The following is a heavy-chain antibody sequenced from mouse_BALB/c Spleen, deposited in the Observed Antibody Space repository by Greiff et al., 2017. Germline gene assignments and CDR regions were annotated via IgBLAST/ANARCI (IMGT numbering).Heavy chain of an antibody. CDR3: ARDYYGSSYGGDAMDY. Sequence: DVMLVESGGGLVKPGGSLKLSCAASGFTFSDYYMYWVRQTPEKRLEWVATISDGGSYTYYPDSVKGRFTISRDNAKNNLYLQMSSLKSEDTAMYYCARDYYGSSYGGDAMDYWGQGTSVTVSS. CDR1: GFTFSDYY. J-gene: IGHJ4*01. V-gene: IGHV5-4*02. CDR2: ISDGGSYT. D-gene: IGHD1-1*01.